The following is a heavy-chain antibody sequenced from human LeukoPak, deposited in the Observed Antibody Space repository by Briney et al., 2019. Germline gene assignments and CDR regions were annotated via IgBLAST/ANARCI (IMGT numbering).Heavy chain of an antibody. Sequence: GGSLRLSCSASGFTFSSYAMHWARQAPGKGLEYVSAISSNGGSTYYADSVKSRFTISRDNSKNTLYLQMSSLRAEDTAVYYCVKDPAVAGTRYFDYWGQGTLVTVSS. CDR3: VKDPAVAGTRYFDY. J-gene: IGHJ4*02. D-gene: IGHD6-19*01. CDR2: ISSNGGST. V-gene: IGHV3-64D*09. CDR1: GFTFSSYA.